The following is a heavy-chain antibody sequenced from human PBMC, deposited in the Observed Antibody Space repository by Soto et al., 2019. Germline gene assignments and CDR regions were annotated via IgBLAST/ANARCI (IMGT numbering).Heavy chain of an antibody. J-gene: IGHJ4*02. CDR2: ISGSGGST. CDR3: AKDSLKNVYGDSLDY. Sequence: EVQLLESGGGLVQPGGSLRLSCAASGFTFSSYAMSWVRQAPGKGLEWVSAISGSGGSTYYADSVKGRFTISRDNSKNTLYLQMNSLRAEDTVVYYCAKDSLKNVYGDSLDYRGQGTLVTVSS. D-gene: IGHD4-17*01. CDR1: GFTFSSYA. V-gene: IGHV3-23*01.